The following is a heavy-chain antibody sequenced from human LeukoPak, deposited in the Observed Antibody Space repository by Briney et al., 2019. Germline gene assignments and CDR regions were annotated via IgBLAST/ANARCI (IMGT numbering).Heavy chain of an antibody. CDR3: ASSPTLYGSGSYYNWFDP. V-gene: IGHV3-72*01. CDR1: GLTFSDHY. J-gene: IGHJ5*02. CDR2: SRNRANRYTT. Sequence: PGGSLRLSCAASGLTFSDHYMDWVRQAPGKGLEWVARSRNRANRYTTEYAASVKVTFTISRDDSKNSLYLQMNSLKSEDTAVYYCASSPTLYGSGSYYNWFDPGGEGTLVTVSS. D-gene: IGHD3-10*01.